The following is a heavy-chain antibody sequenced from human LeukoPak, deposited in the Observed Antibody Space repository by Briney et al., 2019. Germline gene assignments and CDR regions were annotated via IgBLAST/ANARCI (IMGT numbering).Heavy chain of an antibody. CDR1: GYTFTGYY. J-gene: IGHJ4*02. D-gene: IGHD6-19*01. CDR2: INPNTGAT. V-gene: IGHV1-2*02. CDR3: AREDPGVWYDY. Sequence: ASVKVSCKASGYTFTGYYMHWVRQAPGQGLEWMGWINPNTGATNYVQKFKGRVTMTRDTSISTAYMELNRLRSDDTAVYYCAREDPGVWYDYWGQGTLVTVSS.